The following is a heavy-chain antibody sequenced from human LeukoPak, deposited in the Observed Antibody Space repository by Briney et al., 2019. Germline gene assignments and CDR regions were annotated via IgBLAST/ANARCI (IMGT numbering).Heavy chain of an antibody. D-gene: IGHD3-10*01. CDR2: IIPILGIA. Sequence: SVKVSCKASGGTFSSYAISWVRQAPGQGLGWMGRIIPILGIANYAQKFQGRVTITADKSTSTAYMELSSLRSEDTAVYYCAGTMVRGVRAALNWYFDLWGRGTLVTVSS. J-gene: IGHJ2*01. CDR3: AGTMVRGVRAALNWYFDL. V-gene: IGHV1-69*04. CDR1: GGTFSSYA.